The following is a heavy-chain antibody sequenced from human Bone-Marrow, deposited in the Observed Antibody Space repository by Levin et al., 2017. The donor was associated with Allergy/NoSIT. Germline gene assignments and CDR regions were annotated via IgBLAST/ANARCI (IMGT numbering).Heavy chain of an antibody. CDR3: AREVFTTGTGDAFDS. Sequence: SETLSLTCAVYGGSFSGYYWSWIRQPPGKGLEWIGEINHSGSTNYNPSLKSRVTISVDTSKNQFSLKLSSVTAADTAVYYCAREVFTTGTGDAFDSWGQGKMVTVSS. V-gene: IGHV4-34*01. CDR1: GGSFSGYY. D-gene: IGHD1-1*01. CDR2: INHSGST. J-gene: IGHJ3*02.